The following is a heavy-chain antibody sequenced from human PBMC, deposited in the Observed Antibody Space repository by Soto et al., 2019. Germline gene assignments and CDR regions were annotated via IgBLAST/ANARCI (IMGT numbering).Heavy chain of an antibody. D-gene: IGHD2-15*01. J-gene: IGHJ5*02. CDR2: SNHSGST. Sequence: QVQLQQWGAGLLKPSETLSLTCAVYGGSFSGYYWSWIRQPPGKGLEWIGESNHSGSTNYNPSFKSRVTISVDTSKNQFSLKLSSVTAADTAVYYCARLLVAAKAYWFDPWGQGTLVTVSS. V-gene: IGHV4-34*01. CDR1: GGSFSGYY. CDR3: ARLLVAAKAYWFDP.